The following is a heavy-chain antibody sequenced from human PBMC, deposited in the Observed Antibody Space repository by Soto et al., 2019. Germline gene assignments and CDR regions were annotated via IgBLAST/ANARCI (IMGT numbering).Heavy chain of an antibody. D-gene: IGHD1-1*01. Sequence: EVQLLESGGGLVQPGGSLRLSCVASGFSFSDRAMAWVRQAPGKGLEWVSDISSDGGGTFYADSVNGRFTISRDNVKKTVHLQMNRLRDEDTATYYCAKRRGQQLENWQFDVWGRGSLVSVAS. V-gene: IGHV3-23*01. CDR3: AKRRGQQLENWQFDV. CDR2: ISSDGGGT. CDR1: GFSFSDRA. J-gene: IGHJ2*01.